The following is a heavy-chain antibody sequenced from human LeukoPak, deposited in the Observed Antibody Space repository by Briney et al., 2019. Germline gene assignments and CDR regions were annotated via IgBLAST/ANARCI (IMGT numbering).Heavy chain of an antibody. CDR3: ARDGPTNYGDYTEYFQH. CDR2: ISAYNGNT. D-gene: IGHD4-17*01. Sequence: ASVKVSCKASGHTFTSYGISWVRQAPGQGLEWMGWISAYNGNTNYAQKLQGRVTMTTDTSTSTAYMELRSLRSDDTAVYYCARDGPTNYGDYTEYFQHWGQGTLVTVSS. V-gene: IGHV1-18*01. CDR1: GHTFTSYG. J-gene: IGHJ1*01.